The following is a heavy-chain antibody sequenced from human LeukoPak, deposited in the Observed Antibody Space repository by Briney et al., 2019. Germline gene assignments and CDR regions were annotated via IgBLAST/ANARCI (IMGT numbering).Heavy chain of an antibody. V-gene: IGHV3-74*01. CDR1: GFTFSSYW. CDR3: ARVPDYGPLYYYYGMDV. D-gene: IGHD4-17*01. CDR2: IDSDGSST. Sequence: GGSLRLSCAASGFTFSSYWMHWVRQAPGKGLVWVSRIDSDGSSTSYADSVKGRFTISRDNAKNTLYLQMNSLRAEDTAVYYCARVPDYGPLYYYYGMDVWGKGNTVTVSS. J-gene: IGHJ6*04.